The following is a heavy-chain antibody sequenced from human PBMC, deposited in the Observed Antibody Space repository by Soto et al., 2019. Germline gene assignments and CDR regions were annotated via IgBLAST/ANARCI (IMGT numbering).Heavy chain of an antibody. CDR2: IRSKAYGGTT. J-gene: IGHJ4*02. Sequence: HPGGSLRLSCTASGFTFGDYAMSWFRQAPGKGLEWVGFIRSKAYGGTTEYAASVKGRFTISRDDSKSIAYLQMNSLKTEDTAVYYCTRDLAYCGGDCYYALANYWGQGTLVTVSS. CDR3: TRDLAYCGGDCYYALANY. D-gene: IGHD2-21*02. CDR1: GFTFGDYA. V-gene: IGHV3-49*03.